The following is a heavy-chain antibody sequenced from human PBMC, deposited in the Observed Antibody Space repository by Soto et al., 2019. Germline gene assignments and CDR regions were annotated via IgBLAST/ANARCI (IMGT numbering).Heavy chain of an antibody. CDR3: ARLGSSGWYQGSYFDY. CDR1: GGSITRNNHY. CDR2: ILYSGSI. D-gene: IGHD6-19*01. J-gene: IGHJ4*02. V-gene: IGHV4-39*01. Sequence: QLQLQESGPGLVKPSATLSLTCTVSGGSITRNNHYWGWIRQSPGKGLEWIGSILYSGSINYNPCLKSRVTISVETSKNQFSLKMSSVTAADTAVYYCARLGSSGWYQGSYFDYWGQGTLVTVSS.